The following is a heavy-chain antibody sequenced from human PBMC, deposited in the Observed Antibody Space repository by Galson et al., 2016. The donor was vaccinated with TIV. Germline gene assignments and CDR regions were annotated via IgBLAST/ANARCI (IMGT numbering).Heavy chain of an antibody. J-gene: IGHJ4*02. D-gene: IGHD3-10*01. V-gene: IGHV4-30-4*01. Sequence: GYIYYSGSTYYNPSLKSRVTISVDTSKNQFSLKLSSVTAADTAVYYCAREIHHHGSGSYFIDHWGQGTLVTVSS. CDR3: AREIHHHGSGSYFIDH. CDR2: IYYSGST.